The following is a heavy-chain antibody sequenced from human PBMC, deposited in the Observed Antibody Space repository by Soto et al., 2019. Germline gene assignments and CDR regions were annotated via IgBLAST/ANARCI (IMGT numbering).Heavy chain of an antibody. Sequence: QLLLQESGPGLVKPSETLSLTCTVSGGSILDSTYYWAWIRQPPGKGLEWIGTIFYSGGTFYTPSLKSRVPMSVATSNNQFSLKLRSVTAADTAVYYCARQASGYYYGWFDPWGQGTLVTVSS. CDR1: GGSILDSTYY. CDR3: ARQASGYYYGWFDP. J-gene: IGHJ5*02. CDR2: IFYSGGT. D-gene: IGHD3-22*01. V-gene: IGHV4-39*01.